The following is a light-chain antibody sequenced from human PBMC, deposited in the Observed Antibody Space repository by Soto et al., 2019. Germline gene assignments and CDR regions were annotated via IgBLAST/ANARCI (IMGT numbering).Light chain of an antibody. J-gene: IGLJ3*02. CDR2: ELT. V-gene: IGLV2-14*03. Sequence: QSALTQPASVSGSPGQSITISCTGTSSDVGAYNYVSWYQQHPGKSPILMIYELTTRPSGVSNRFSCSKSGNTASLTISGLQTEDEADYYCSSFTRSNTWVFGGGTKLTVL. CDR1: SSDVGAYNY. CDR3: SSFTRSNTWV.